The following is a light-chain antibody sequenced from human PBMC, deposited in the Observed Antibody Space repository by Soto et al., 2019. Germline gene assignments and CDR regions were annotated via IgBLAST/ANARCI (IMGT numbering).Light chain of an antibody. V-gene: IGLV2-23*03. CDR3: CSYASSTAFVV. CDR2: EGS. Sequence: QSALSQPASVSGSRGQSITISCTGSSSALGSYNLVSWYQQYPGKAPKLVIYEGSKRPSGVSYRFSGSKSGNTASLTISGLQADDEAEYYCCSYASSTAFVVFGGGTK. CDR1: SSALGSYNL. J-gene: IGLJ3*02.